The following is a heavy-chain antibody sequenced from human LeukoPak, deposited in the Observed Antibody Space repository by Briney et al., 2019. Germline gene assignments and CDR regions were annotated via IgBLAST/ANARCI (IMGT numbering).Heavy chain of an antibody. Sequence: GGSLRLSCAASGFTFSSYSMNWVRQAPGKGLEWVSSISSSSSYIYYADSVKGRFTISRDNAKNSLYLQMNSLRAGDTAVYYCARENEAVALDYWGQGTLVTVSS. CDR3: ARENEAVALDY. V-gene: IGHV3-21*01. D-gene: IGHD6-19*01. J-gene: IGHJ4*02. CDR2: ISSSSSYI. CDR1: GFTFSSYS.